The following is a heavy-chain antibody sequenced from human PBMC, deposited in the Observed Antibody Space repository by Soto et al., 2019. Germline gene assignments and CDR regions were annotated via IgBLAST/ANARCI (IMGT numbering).Heavy chain of an antibody. CDR2: IYHSGST. J-gene: IGHJ5*02. D-gene: IGHD1-1*01. CDR3: ARDQLEGNWFDP. CDR1: GGSISSGGYS. Sequence: QLQLQESGSGLVRPSQTLSLTCAVSGGSISSGGYSWNWIRQPPGKGLEWIGYIYHSGSTRYNPSLRSRVTLSVAKSKTQFSLKLSSVTAADTAVYYCARDQLEGNWFDPWGQGTLVTVSS. V-gene: IGHV4-30-2*01.